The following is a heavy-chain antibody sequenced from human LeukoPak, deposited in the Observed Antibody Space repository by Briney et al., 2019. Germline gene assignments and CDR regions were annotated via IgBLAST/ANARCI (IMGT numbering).Heavy chain of an antibody. CDR1: GFTFDDYA. Sequence: ALRLSCAASGFTFDDYAMHWVRQAPGKGLEWVSGISWNSGSIGYADSVKGRFTISRDNAKNTLYLQMNSLRAEDTALYYCAKAWDVYDSSGYHGGYFDYWGQGTLVTVSS. J-gene: IGHJ4*02. D-gene: IGHD3-22*01. V-gene: IGHV3-9*01. CDR2: ISWNSGSI. CDR3: AKAWDVYDSSGYHGGYFDY.